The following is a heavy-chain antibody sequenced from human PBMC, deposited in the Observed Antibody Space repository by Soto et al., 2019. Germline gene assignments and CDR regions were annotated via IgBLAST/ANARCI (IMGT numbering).Heavy chain of an antibody. CDR1: GFTVSSNH. CDR3: TRGSFRREYYYGLDV. V-gene: IGHV3-53*02. J-gene: IGHJ6*02. Sequence: EMQLVETGGGLMQPGGSLRLSCAASGFTVSSNHMSWVRQAPGKGLEWVSVIYSGGSTYYADSVKGRFTISKDSSKNILYLQMDSLRADDSAVYYCTRGSFRREYYYGLDVWGQGTTVTVS. D-gene: IGHD1-26*01. CDR2: IYSGGST.